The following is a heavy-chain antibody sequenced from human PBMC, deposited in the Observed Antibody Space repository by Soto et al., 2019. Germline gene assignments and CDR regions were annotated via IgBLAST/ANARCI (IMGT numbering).Heavy chain of an antibody. V-gene: IGHV4-59*01. Sequence: SETLSLTCTVSGGSISSYYWSWIRQPPGKGLEWIGYIYYSGSTNYNPSLKSRVTISVDTSKNQFSLKLSSVTAADTAVYYCARARGVGFDPWGQGTLVTVSS. D-gene: IGHD3-10*01. CDR1: GGSISSYY. J-gene: IGHJ5*02. CDR3: ARARGVGFDP. CDR2: IYYSGST.